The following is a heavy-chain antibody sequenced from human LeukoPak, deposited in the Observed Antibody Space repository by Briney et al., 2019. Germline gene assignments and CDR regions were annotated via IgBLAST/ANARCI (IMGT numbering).Heavy chain of an antibody. V-gene: IGHV4-59*01. CDR1: GGSISSYY. J-gene: IGHJ4*02. CDR2: IYYSGST. D-gene: IGHD1-26*01. Sequence: PSETLSLTCTASGGSISSYYWSWIRQPPGKGLEWIGYIYYSGSTNYNPSLKSRVTISVDTSKNQFSLKLSSVTAADTAGYYCARSSGSYHPLDYWGQGTLVTVSS. CDR3: ARSSGSYHPLDY.